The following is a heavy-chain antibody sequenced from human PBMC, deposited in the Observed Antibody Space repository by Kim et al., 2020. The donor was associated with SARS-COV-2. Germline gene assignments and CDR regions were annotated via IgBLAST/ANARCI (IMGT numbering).Heavy chain of an antibody. Sequence: GGSLRLSCAASGFSFDGHSMNWVRQAPGKGLEWIAYIMSSGSLIFYAYSVKGRFTISRDKARNSLYLQMRSQRDEDTAVYYCERGWGSYDYKNHRFDPWG. D-gene: IGHD3-16*01. CDR2: IMSSGSLI. V-gene: IGHV3-48*02. J-gene: IGHJ5*02. CDR1: GFSFDGHS. CDR3: ERGWGSYDYKNHRFDP.